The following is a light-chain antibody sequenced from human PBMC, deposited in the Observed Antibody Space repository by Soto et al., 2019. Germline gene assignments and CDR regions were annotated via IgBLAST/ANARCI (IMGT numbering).Light chain of an antibody. CDR3: AAWDDSLSGV. V-gene: IGLV1-47*02. CDR1: SSNIGSNY. Sequence: QSVLTQPPSASGTPGQRVTISCSGSSSNIGSNYVYWYQQLPGTAPKLLIYSNNQRPSGVPDRFSGSKSGTSASLAISGPRSEDEADYYCAAWDDSLSGVFGGGTKLTVL. J-gene: IGLJ3*02. CDR2: SNN.